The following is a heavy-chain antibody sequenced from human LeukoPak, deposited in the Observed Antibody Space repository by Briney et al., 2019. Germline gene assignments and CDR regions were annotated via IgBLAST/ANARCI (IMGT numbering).Heavy chain of an antibody. CDR1: GITFTSYA. D-gene: IGHD2-15*01. V-gene: IGHV3-23*01. Sequence: PGGSLRLSCAASGITFTSYAMSWVRQAPGKGLEWVSGISGTGANTYYGDSVKGRFTISRDNSKNTLYLQMNSLRAEDTAVYYCAKWVSGGRTHCSGGSCYYYWGQGTLVTVSS. CDR2: ISGTGANT. CDR3: AKWVSGGRTHCSGGSCYYY. J-gene: IGHJ4*02.